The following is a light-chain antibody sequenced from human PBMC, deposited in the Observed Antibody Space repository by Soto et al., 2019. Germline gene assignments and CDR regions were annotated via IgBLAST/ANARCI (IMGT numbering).Light chain of an antibody. CDR3: QQYDSSPYT. CDR1: QSVSSDY. CDR2: GAS. Sequence: EIVLTQSPGTLSLSPGGRATLSCRASQSVSSDYLAWYQQKPGQAPRLLIYGASSRATGITDGFSGSGSGTDFTLTISRLEPEDSAVFYCQQYDSSPYTFGQGTRLEIK. J-gene: IGKJ2*01. V-gene: IGKV3-20*01.